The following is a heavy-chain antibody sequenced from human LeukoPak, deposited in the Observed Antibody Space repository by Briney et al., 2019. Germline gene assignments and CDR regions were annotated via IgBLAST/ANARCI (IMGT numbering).Heavy chain of an antibody. V-gene: IGHV1-69*05. CDR3: ARDRYCSGGSCLRPYYFDY. CDR1: GGTFSSYA. D-gene: IGHD2-15*01. Sequence: ASVKVSCKASGGTFSSYAISWVRQAPGQGLEWMGRIIPIFGTANYAQKFQGRVTITTDESTSTAYMELSSLRSEDTAVYYCARDRYCSGGSCLRPYYFDYWGQGTLVTVSS. CDR2: IIPIFGTA. J-gene: IGHJ4*02.